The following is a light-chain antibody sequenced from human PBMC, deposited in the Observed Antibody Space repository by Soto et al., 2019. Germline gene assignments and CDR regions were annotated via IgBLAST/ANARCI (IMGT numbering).Light chain of an antibody. CDR2: AAS. J-gene: IGKJ5*01. V-gene: IGKV1-9*01. CDR1: QGISSY. Sequence: DIQLTQSPSFLSASVGDRVTITCRASQGISSYLAWYQQKPGTAPKLLIYAASTLQSGVPSRFSGSGSGTEFTLTISSLQPEDFATYYCQQLNSYPITFGQGTRLEI. CDR3: QQLNSYPIT.